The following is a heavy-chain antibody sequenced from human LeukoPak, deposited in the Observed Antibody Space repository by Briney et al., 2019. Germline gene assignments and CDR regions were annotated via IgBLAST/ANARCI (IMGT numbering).Heavy chain of an antibody. CDR2: ISDSGGST. J-gene: IGHJ4*02. Sequence: GGSLRLSCAASGFTFSSYAMSWVRQAPGKGLEWVSAISDSGGSTHYADSVKGRFAISRDNSKNTLYLQMNSLRADDTAVYYCAKDRPNSGWFFDYWGQGTLVTVSS. D-gene: IGHD6-19*01. CDR1: GFTFSSYA. V-gene: IGHV3-23*01. CDR3: AKDRPNSGWFFDY.